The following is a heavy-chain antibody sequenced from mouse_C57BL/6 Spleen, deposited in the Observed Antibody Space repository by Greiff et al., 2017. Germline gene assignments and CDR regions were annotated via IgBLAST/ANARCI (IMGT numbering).Heavy chain of an antibody. D-gene: IGHD2-4*01. CDR2: IDPSDSDT. J-gene: IGHJ1*03. CDR1: GYTFTSYW. CDR3: ARPYDYSWYFDV. V-gene: IGHV1-52*01. Sequence: QVQLQQPGAELVRPGSSVKLSCKASGYTFTSYWMHWVKQRPIQGLEWIGNIDPSDSDTHYNQKFKDKATLTVDKSSSTAYMQLSSLTSEASAVYYGARPYDYSWYFDVWGTGTTVTVSS.